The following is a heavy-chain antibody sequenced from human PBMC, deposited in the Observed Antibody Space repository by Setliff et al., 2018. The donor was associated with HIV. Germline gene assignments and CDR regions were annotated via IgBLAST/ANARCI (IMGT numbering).Heavy chain of an antibody. CDR3: ARGPWVEVWLHIFDS. CDR2: MNTKTATQ. D-gene: IGHD3-16*01. CDR1: GYIFTHYA. V-gene: IGHV7-4-1*02. J-gene: IGHJ5*01. Sequence: ASVKVSCKTSGYIFTHYALSWVRQAPGKGLEWMGWMNTKTATQTYAQGFAGLFVFSLDTSVNTAYLDISGLQTEDTAVYFCARGPWVEVWLHIFDSWGPGTLVTVSS.